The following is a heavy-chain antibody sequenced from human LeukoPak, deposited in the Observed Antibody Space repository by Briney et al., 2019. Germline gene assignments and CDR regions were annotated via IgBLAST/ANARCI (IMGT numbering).Heavy chain of an antibody. V-gene: IGHV3-23*01. Sequence: GGSLRLSCAASGFTFSSYGMHWVRQAPGKGLEWVSGIIPSGHTTYYADSVRGRFTISRDNSRNTLYLQMNSLRAEDTAVYYCAKDDRWLQFCCWGQGTLVTVSA. CDR3: AKDDRWLQFCC. CDR1: GFTFSSYG. D-gene: IGHD5-24*01. CDR2: IIPSGHTT. J-gene: IGHJ4*02.